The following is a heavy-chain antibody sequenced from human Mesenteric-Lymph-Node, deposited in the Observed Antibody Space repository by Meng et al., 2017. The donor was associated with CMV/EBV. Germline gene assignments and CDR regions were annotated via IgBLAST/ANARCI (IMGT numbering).Heavy chain of an antibody. CDR3: ARGLRIVGATGFDY. D-gene: IGHD1-26*01. V-gene: IGHV1-18*01. CDR1: GYTFTSYG. Sequence: KASGYTFTSYGIIWVRQAPGQGLEWMGWISAYNGNTNYAQKLQGRVTMTTDTSTSTAYMELRSLRSDDTAVYYCARGLRIVGATGFDYWGQGTLVTVSS. CDR2: ISAYNGNT. J-gene: IGHJ4*02.